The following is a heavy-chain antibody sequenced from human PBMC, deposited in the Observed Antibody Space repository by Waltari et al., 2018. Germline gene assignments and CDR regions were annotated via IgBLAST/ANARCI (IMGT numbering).Heavy chain of an antibody. J-gene: IGHJ6*03. CDR2: IIPIFGTA. Sequence: QVQLVQSGAEVKKPGSSVKVSCKASGATFSGYAIGGVRQAPGQGLEWMGGIIPIFGTANYAQKFQGRVTITTDESTSTAYMELSSLRSEDTAVYYCARGDTAMGNELDYYYMDVWGKGTTVTVSS. D-gene: IGHD5-18*01. V-gene: IGHV1-69*05. CDR1: GATFSGYA. CDR3: ARGDTAMGNELDYYYMDV.